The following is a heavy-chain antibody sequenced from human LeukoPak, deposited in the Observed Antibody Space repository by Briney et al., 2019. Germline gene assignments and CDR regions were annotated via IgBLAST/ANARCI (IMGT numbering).Heavy chain of an antibody. CDR3: ARYSGSYLVN. Sequence: SENPSLTRTVSCGSLSSSSFYLGWVRPPPREGLEWIGSIYYSGSTYYNPSLKSRVTISVDTSKNQFSLKLSSVTAADTAVYYCARYSGSYLVNWGQGTLVTVSS. D-gene: IGHD1-26*01. CDR2: IYYSGST. J-gene: IGHJ4*02. V-gene: IGHV4-39*07. CDR1: CGSLSSSSFY.